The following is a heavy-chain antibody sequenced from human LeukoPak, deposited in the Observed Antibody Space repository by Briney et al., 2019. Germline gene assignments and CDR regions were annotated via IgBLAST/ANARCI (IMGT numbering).Heavy chain of an antibody. D-gene: IGHD3-22*01. Sequence: SAAMSFCRAVSDTFISSGGYSWPWIRRPPGKGLEWIGYIYYSGTTYYNPSLKIRLTISVATTTTLFALKLSTVTAADTDVYFCARASGYYPHMSIDYWGQGTLVTVSS. J-gene: IGHJ4*02. CDR3: ARASGYYPHMSIDY. CDR2: IYYSGTT. V-gene: IGHV4-30-4*07. CDR1: DTFISSGGYS.